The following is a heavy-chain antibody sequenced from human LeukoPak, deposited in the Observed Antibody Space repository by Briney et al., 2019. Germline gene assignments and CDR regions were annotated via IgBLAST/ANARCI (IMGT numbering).Heavy chain of an antibody. CDR2: LYYSGST. CDR3: ARLLAVAGGDAFDI. J-gene: IGHJ3*02. V-gene: IGHV4-59*08. Sequence: PSETLSLACTVSGGSISGYFWSWIRQPPGKGLELIGYLYYSGSTNYNPSLKSRVTVSVDTSKDQFSLRLSSVTAADTAVYYCARLLAVAGGDAFDIWGQGKMVTVSS. CDR1: GGSISGYF. D-gene: IGHD6-19*01.